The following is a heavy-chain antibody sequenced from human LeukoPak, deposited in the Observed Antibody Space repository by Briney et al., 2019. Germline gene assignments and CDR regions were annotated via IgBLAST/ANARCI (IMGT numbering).Heavy chain of an antibody. D-gene: IGHD3-10*01. CDR3: ARVTYYYGSGSYSHFDY. J-gene: IGHJ4*02. CDR1: GGSFSGYY. Sequence: SETLSLTCVVYGGSFSGYYWSWIRQSPGKGLEWIGEINHSGSTNYNASLKSRVTISVDTSKNQFSLKLSSVTAADTAVYYCARVTYYYGSGSYSHFDYWGQGTLVTVSS. CDR2: INHSGST. V-gene: IGHV4-34*01.